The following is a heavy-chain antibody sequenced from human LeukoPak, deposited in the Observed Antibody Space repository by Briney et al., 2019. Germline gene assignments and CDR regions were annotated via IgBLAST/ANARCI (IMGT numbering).Heavy chain of an antibody. J-gene: IGHJ4*02. D-gene: IGHD2-2*03. CDR2: ISYDGGLK. V-gene: IGHV3-30-3*01. CDR3: ARDGYCSSNSCLDY. CDR1: GFTFSSYA. Sequence: VRSLRVSCAASGFTFSSYAIHWVRQAPGKGLEWVAVISYDGGLKYYADSVKGRFTISRDNSKNTLYLQMNSLRAEDTAVYYCARDGYCSSNSCLDYWGQGTLVIISS.